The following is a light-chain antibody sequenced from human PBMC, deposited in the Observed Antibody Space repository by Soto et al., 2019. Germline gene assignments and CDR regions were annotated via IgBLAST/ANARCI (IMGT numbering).Light chain of an antibody. CDR2: DDS. CDR3: QVWDSSSDLLV. Sequence: SYELTQPPSVSVAPGQTARITCGGNNIGSKSVHWYQQKPGQAPVLVVHDDSDRPSGIPERFSGSNSGNTATLTISRVEAGDEADYYCQVWDSSSDLLVFGGGTKVTVL. J-gene: IGLJ2*01. CDR1: NIGSKS. V-gene: IGLV3-21*02.